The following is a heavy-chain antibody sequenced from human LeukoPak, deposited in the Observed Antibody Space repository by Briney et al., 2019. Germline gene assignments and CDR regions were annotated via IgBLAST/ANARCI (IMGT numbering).Heavy chain of an antibody. CDR2: IYHSGGT. CDR1: GGSISSSTNW. V-gene: IGHV4-4*02. CDR3: ATNGYYCMDV. J-gene: IGHJ6*03. Sequence: PSETLSLTCAVSGGSISSSTNWWSWVRQPPGKGLEWIGEIYHSGGTNYNPSLKSRITISVDKSQNQFSLKVNSLTAADAAVYYCATNGYYCMDVWGKGTTVTVSS. D-gene: IGHD2-8*01.